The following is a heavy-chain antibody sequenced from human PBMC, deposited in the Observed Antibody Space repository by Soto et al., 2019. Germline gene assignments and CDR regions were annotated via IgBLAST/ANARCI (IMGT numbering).Heavy chain of an antibody. CDR1: GFSLSSYA. Sequence: QVPLVESGGGVVQHGTSLRVSCEVSGFSLSSYAIHWVRQAPGKGLEWVAVTSNDGKKVSYADSVKGRFTVSRDNSKNTVALKMNILRSEDTAVYFCAKAGEVFGLVIFAYLDSWGQGSLVTVAA. CDR2: TSNDGKKV. CDR3: AKAGEVFGLVIFAYLDS. D-gene: IGHD2-21*01. V-gene: IGHV3-30*18. J-gene: IGHJ4*02.